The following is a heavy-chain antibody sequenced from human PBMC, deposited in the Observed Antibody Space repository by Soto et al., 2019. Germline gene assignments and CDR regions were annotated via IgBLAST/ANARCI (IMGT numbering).Heavy chain of an antibody. J-gene: IGHJ6*02. CDR1: GCTVSSNY. CDR2: IYSDGTT. V-gene: IGHV3-53*01. Sequence: TEGSLKGYCAASGCTVSSNYMTWVRQAPGKGLEWVSVIYSDGTTYYADSVKGRFTISRDNSKNTLYLQMNSLRAEDTAVYYCARDRYSKSDYKYGMDVWGQGTTVTVS. D-gene: IGHD6-13*01. CDR3: ARDRYSKSDYKYGMDV.